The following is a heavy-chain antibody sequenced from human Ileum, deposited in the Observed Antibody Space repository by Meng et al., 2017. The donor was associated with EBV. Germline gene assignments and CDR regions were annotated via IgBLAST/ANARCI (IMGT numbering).Heavy chain of an antibody. Sequence: QLQLEESGPGLVKPSETLSLICTISGGSISGSNYYGAWIRQSPEKGLEWIGSIYNDGSTYYSPSLKSRVTISVDASKTQFSLKLSSVTAADTAVYYCVRRGCCTGGVCLIHLEYWGQGILVTVSS. CDR2: IYNDGST. J-gene: IGHJ4*02. V-gene: IGHV4-39*01. CDR1: GGSISGSNYY. CDR3: VRRGCCTGGVCLIHLEY. D-gene: IGHD2-8*02.